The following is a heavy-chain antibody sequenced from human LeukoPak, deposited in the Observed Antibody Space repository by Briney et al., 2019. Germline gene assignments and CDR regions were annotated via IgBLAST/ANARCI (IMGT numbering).Heavy chain of an antibody. V-gene: IGHV4-39*07. CDR3: AREDGTSMDNAFDI. D-gene: IGHD5-18*01. CDR1: GGSISSTDDY. Sequence: PSETLSLTCTVSGGSISSTDDYWGWIRQPPGKGPEGIGSIYYSGSTYYNPSLKSRVTISEDPSKNQCSLKLSSVTAADTAVYYCAREDGTSMDNAFDIWGQGTMVTVSS. CDR2: IYYSGST. J-gene: IGHJ3*02.